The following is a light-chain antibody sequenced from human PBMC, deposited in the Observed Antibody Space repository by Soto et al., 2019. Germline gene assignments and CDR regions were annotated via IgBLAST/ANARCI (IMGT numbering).Light chain of an antibody. Sequence: EIVLTQSPCPLSFSPWERSTLSFMASQSVSNNYLAWYQQKPGQAPRLLIYGASTRATGLPARFSGSGSGTEFTLTISSLQPEDFATYYCQQLNSYPLTFGGGTKVDIK. CDR2: GAS. CDR3: QQLNSYPLT. CDR1: QSVSNNY. J-gene: IGKJ4*01. V-gene: IGKV3-20*01.